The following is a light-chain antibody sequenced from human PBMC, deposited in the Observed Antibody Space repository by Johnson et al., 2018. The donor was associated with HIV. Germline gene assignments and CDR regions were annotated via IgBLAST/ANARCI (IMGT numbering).Light chain of an antibody. J-gene: IGLJ1*01. CDR1: VSNIESYF. CDR3: GIWDASLSPLYV. V-gene: IGLV1-51*02. CDR2: EDN. Sequence: LTQPPSVSAAPGQTVNISCSGNVSNIESYFVSWYQQLPGAAPTLLIYEDNKRPSGIPDRFSGSKSGATATLGITGLQTGDEADYYCGIWDASLSPLYVFGTGTSITVL.